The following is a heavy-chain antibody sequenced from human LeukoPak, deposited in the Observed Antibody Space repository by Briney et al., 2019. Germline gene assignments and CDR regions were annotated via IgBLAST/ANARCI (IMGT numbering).Heavy chain of an antibody. CDR1: GFTFSSYA. J-gene: IGHJ4*02. CDR2: ISYDGSNK. CDR3: ARDWGWHMVRGVIP. Sequence: PGRSLRLSWAASGFTFSSYAMHWVRQAPGEGLERVAVISYDGSNKYYADSVKGRFTISRDNSKNTLYLQMNSLRAEDTAGYYCARDWGWHMVRGVIPWGQGTLVTVSS. D-gene: IGHD3-10*01. V-gene: IGHV3-30-3*01.